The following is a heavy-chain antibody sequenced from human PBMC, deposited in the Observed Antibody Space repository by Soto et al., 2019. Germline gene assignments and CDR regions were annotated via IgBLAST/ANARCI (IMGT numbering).Heavy chain of an antibody. D-gene: IGHD5-18*01. V-gene: IGHV4-59*01. CDR1: GGSISGYY. Sequence: PSETLSLTCTVSGGSISGYYWSWIRQPPGKGLEWIGYIYYSGSTNYNPSLKSRVTISVDTSKNQLSLKLSSVTAADTAVYYCARGLSGYSYGYYFDSWGQGTLVTVSS. CDR3: ARGLSGYSYGYYFDS. J-gene: IGHJ4*02. CDR2: IYYSGST.